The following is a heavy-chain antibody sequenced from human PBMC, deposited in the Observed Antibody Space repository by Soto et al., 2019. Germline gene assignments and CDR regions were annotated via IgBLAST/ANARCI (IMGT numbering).Heavy chain of an antibody. V-gene: IGHV4-59*01. CDR2: IYYSGRT. J-gene: IGHJ4*02. D-gene: IGHD7-27*01. Sequence: PSETLPLTCSVSGGSISSYYWSWTRQPPGKGLEWIGYIYYSGRTSYNPSLKSRVTISVDTSKNKFSLKLNSVTAADTAVYYCARLNGGGRSPFDSWGQGTLVTVSS. CDR3: ARLNGGGRSPFDS. CDR1: GGSISSYY.